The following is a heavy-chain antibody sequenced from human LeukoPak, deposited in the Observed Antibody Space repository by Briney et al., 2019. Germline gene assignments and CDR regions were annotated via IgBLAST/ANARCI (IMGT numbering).Heavy chain of an antibody. CDR2: INPNSGGT. V-gene: IGHV1-2*02. CDR3: ARDYYDSSGYRYFDY. D-gene: IGHD3-22*01. J-gene: IGHJ4*02. Sequence: GASVTVSCKASGYTFTGYYMHWVRQAPGQGLEWMGWINPNSGGTNYAQKFQGRVTMTRDTSISTAYMELSRLRSDDTAVYYCARDYYDSSGYRYFDYWGQGTLVTVSS. CDR1: GYTFTGYY.